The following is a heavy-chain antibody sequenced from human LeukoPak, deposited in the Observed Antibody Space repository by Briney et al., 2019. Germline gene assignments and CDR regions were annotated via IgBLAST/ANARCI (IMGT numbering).Heavy chain of an antibody. V-gene: IGHV3-23*01. CDR2: ISGSGGST. Sequence: PGGTLRLSCAASGFTFNTYGMNWVRQAPGKGLEWVSAISGSGGSTYYADSVKGRFTISRDNSKNTLYLQMNSLRAEDTAVYYCAKDQLYYYDRSGYTWGQGTMVTVSS. CDR1: GFTFNTYG. CDR3: AKDQLYYYDRSGYT. J-gene: IGHJ3*01. D-gene: IGHD3-22*01.